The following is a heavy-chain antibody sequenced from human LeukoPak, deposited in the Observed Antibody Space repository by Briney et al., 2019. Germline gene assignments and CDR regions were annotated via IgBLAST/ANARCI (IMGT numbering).Heavy chain of an antibody. D-gene: IGHD1-26*01. V-gene: IGHV4-39*01. CDR2: ISDDGSP. CDR1: RGSITTHNFY. J-gene: IGHJ4*02. Sequence: PSETLSLTCTVSRGSITTHNFYWGWVRQPPGKGLTWIGGISDDGSPFYNPSLQSRLTISIDTSKNQFSLRLSSVTAADTALYYCARLSDDVGLFDFWGQGTLVTVSS. CDR3: ARLSDDVGLFDF.